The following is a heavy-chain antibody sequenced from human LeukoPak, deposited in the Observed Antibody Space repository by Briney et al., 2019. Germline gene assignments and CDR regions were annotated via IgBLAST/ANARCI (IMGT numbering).Heavy chain of an antibody. CDR2: INPSGGST. CDR1: GYSFTSYD. J-gene: IGHJ3*02. Sequence: ASVKVSCKASGYSFTSYDINWVRQAPGQGLEWMGIINPSGGSTSYAQKFQGRVTMTRDMSTSTVYMELSSLRSEDTAVYYCARSSPVGGYSYALDAFDIWGQGTMVTVSS. V-gene: IGHV1-46*01. D-gene: IGHD5-18*01. CDR3: ARSSPVGGYSYALDAFDI.